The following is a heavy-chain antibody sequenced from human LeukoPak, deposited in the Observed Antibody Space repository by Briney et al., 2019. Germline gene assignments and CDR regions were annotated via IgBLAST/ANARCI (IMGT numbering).Heavy chain of an antibody. CDR1: GGTFSSYA. D-gene: IGHD3-10*01. CDR3: ARVITMVRGVPPPGMDV. CDR2: IIPIFGTA. Sequence: RASVKVSCKASGGTFSSYAISWVRQAPGQGPEWMGGIIPIFGTANYAQKFQGRVTITADESTSTAYMELSSLRSEDTAVYYCARVITMVRGVPPPGMDVWGKGTTVTVSS. J-gene: IGHJ6*04. V-gene: IGHV1-69*13.